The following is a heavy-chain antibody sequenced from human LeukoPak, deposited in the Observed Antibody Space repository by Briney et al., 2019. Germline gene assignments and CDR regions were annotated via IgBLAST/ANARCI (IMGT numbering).Heavy chain of an antibody. CDR3: AKEGRFLEWLLSDYYYYMDV. CDR2: ISGSGGST. Sequence: GGSLRLSCAASGFTFSSYAMSWVRQAPGKGLEWVSAISGSGGSTYYADSVKGRFTISRDNSKNTLYLQMNSLRAEDTAVYYCAKEGRFLEWLLSDYYYYMDVWGKGTTVTISS. V-gene: IGHV3-23*01. D-gene: IGHD3-3*01. J-gene: IGHJ6*03. CDR1: GFTFSSYA.